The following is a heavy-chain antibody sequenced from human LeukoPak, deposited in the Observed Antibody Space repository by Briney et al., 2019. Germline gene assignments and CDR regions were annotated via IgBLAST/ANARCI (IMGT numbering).Heavy chain of an antibody. CDR2: IIPIFGTA. CDR1: GGTFSSYA. D-gene: IGHD3-10*01. V-gene: IGHV1-69*13. CDR3: AKDSLWFGGPPYYFDY. Sequence: SVKVSCKASGGTFSSYAISWVRQAPGQGLEWMGGIIPIFGTANYAQKFQGRVTITADESTSTAYMELSSLRSEDTAVYYCAKDSLWFGGPPYYFDYWGQGTLVTVSS. J-gene: IGHJ4*02.